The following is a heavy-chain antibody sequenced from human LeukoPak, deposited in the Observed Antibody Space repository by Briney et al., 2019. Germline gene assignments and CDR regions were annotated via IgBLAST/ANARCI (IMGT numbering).Heavy chain of an antibody. CDR2: ISYDGSNK. V-gene: IGHV3-30*18. D-gene: IGHD2-15*01. J-gene: IGHJ4*02. Sequence: GRSLRLSCAASGFTFSSYGMHWVRQAPGKGLEWVAVISYDGSNKYYADSVKGRFTISRDNSKNTLYLQMNSLRAEDTAVYYCAKAGYCSGGSCYPPDYWGQGTLVTVSS. CDR3: AKAGYCSGGSCYPPDY. CDR1: GFTFSSYG.